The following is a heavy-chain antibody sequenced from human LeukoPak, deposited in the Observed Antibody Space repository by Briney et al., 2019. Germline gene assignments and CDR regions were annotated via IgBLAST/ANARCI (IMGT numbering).Heavy chain of an antibody. J-gene: IGHJ3*02. CDR1: GGSLSNYY. Sequence: SETLSLTCTVSGGSLSNYYWSWIRQHPGKGLEWIGYIYYSGSTDYNPSLKSRVTISVDTSKNQFSLKLSSVTAADTAVFYCARAKYAVDAFDIWGQGTLVTVSS. CDR3: ARAKYAVDAFDI. CDR2: IYYSGST. V-gene: IGHV4-59*01.